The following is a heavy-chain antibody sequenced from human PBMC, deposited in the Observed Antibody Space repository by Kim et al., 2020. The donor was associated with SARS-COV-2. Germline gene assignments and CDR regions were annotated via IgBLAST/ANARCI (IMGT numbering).Heavy chain of an antibody. CDR1: GGSFSDFQ. V-gene: IGHV4-34*01. J-gene: IGHJ1*01. CDR3: AAGAPGH. Sequence: SETLSLTRAVYGGSFSDFQWTWIRQTPGKRLEWIGEINHAGSTNYNPSLRSRISMSVDTSKNQFSLKLSSVTAADTAVYYCAAGAPGHWGQGTLVTVSS. CDR2: INHAGST.